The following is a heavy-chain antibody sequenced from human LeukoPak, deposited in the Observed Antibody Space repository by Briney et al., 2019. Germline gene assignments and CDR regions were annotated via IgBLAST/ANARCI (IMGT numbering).Heavy chain of an antibody. D-gene: IGHD5-12*01. V-gene: IGHV1-24*01. CDR3: ATEMGGYDYNWFDP. CDR2: FDPEDGET. J-gene: IGHJ5*02. Sequence: ASVKVSCKVSGYTLTELSMHWVRQAPGKGLEWMGGFDPEDGETIYAQKFQGRVTMTEDTSTDTAYMELSSLRSEDTAVYYCATEMGGYDYNWFDPWGQETLVTVSS. CDR1: GYTLTELS.